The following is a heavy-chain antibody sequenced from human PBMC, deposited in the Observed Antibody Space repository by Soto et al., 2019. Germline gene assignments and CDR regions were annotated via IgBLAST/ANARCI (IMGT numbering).Heavy chain of an antibody. CDR3: ARDTFDRSGFPSYYFDL. V-gene: IGHV3-53*01. CDR2: MYSAGNT. Sequence: QPGGSLRLSCAVSGFSVSGNYMSWVRQAPGKGLEWVSLMYSAGNTYYADSVKGRFTISRDNSKNTLSLQMNSLRADDTAVYYCARDTFDRSGFPSYYFDLWGQGTLVTVSS. CDR1: GFSVSGNY. D-gene: IGHD3-22*01. J-gene: IGHJ4*02.